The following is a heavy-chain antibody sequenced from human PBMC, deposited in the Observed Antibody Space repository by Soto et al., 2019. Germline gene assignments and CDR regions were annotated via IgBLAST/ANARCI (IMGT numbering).Heavy chain of an antibody. D-gene: IGHD3-22*01. V-gene: IGHV4-39*02. CDR2: SYYNGNA. CDR3: ARDLPYYYDSSGYSKPYYFDY. J-gene: IGHJ4*02. CDR1: GGSIDRSEYY. Sequence: SETLSLTCTVSGGSIDRSEYYWDWIRQPPGKGLEWIGTSYYNGNAYYNPSLRSRVTMSVDTSKNQFSLKLISVTAADTAVYYCARDLPYYYDSSGYSKPYYFDYWGPGTLVTVSS.